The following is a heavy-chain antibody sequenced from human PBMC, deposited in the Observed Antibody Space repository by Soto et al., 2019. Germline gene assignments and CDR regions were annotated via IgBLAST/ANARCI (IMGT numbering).Heavy chain of an antibody. CDR2: IYHSGST. V-gene: IGHV4-30-2*01. CDR1: GGSISSGGYS. Sequence: SETLSLTCAVSGGSISSGGYSWSWIRQPPGKGLEWIGYIYHSGSTYYNPSLKSRVTISVDRSKNQFSLKLSSVTAADTAVYYCARLYGSGSYYNEYSPSYFDYWGQGTLVTVSS. CDR3: ARLYGSGSYYNEYSPSYFDY. J-gene: IGHJ4*02. D-gene: IGHD3-10*01.